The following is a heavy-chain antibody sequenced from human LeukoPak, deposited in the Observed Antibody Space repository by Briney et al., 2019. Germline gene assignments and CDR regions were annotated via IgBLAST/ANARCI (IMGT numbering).Heavy chain of an antibody. J-gene: IGHJ4*02. CDR1: GFTFSDYY. D-gene: IGHD5-18*01. Sequence: GGSLRLSCAASGFTFSDYYMNWVRQAPGKGLEWVSSISSSSSYIYYADSVKGRFTISRDNAKNSLYLQMNSLRAEDTAVYYCARDSGYSYGKPLDYWGQGTLVTVSS. CDR3: ARDSGYSYGKPLDY. V-gene: IGHV3-21*01. CDR2: ISSSSSYI.